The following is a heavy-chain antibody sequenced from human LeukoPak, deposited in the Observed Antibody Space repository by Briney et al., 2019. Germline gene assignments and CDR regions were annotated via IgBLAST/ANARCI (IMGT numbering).Heavy chain of an antibody. J-gene: IGHJ5*02. V-gene: IGHV4-59*08. CDR3: ARANGEWLLNGPRWFDP. D-gene: IGHD3-3*01. CDR1: GGSISSYY. CDR2: IYYSGST. Sequence: SETLSLTCTVSGGSISSYYWSWIRQPPGKGLEWIGYIYYSGSTNYNPSLKSRVTISVDTSKNQFSLKLSSVTAADTAVYYCARANGEWLLNGPRWFDPWGQGTLVTVSS.